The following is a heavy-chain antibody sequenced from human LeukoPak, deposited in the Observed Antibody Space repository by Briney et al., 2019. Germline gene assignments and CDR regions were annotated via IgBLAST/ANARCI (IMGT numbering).Heavy chain of an antibody. J-gene: IGHJ4*02. CDR2: INHSGST. Sequence: QPSETLSLTCAVYGGSFSGYYWSWIRQPPGKGLEWIGEINHSGSTNYNPSLKSRVTISVDTSKNQFSLKLSSVTAADTAVYYCARYDYSNYFAPDYWGQGTLVTVSS. V-gene: IGHV4-34*01. CDR3: ARYDYSNYFAPDY. D-gene: IGHD4-11*01. CDR1: GGSFSGYY.